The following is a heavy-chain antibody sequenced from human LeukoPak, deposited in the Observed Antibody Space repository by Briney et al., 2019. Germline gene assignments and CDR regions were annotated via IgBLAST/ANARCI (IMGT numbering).Heavy chain of an antibody. CDR2: LCGGDSP. Sequence: PGGSLRLSCAASGFTVSSNCVTWVRQAPGKGLEWVSVLCGGDSPYYADSVKGRFTISRDNSKNTLHLQMNSLRAEDTAVYYCARPHSRAYPYGFDVWGQGTMVTVSS. J-gene: IGHJ3*01. CDR1: GFTVSSNC. D-gene: IGHD3-22*01. CDR3: ARPHSRAYPYGFDV. V-gene: IGHV3-66*04.